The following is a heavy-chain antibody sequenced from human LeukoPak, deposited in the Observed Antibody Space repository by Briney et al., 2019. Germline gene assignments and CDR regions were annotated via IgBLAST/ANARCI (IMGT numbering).Heavy chain of an antibody. Sequence: SEALSLTCTVSGGSLSSSSYYWGWIRQPPGKGLEWIGSIYYSGSTYYNPSLKSRVTISVDTSKNQFSLNLSSVTAADTAVYYCARFSPRAMGNYLDFWGQGTLVTVSS. D-gene: IGHD7-27*01. V-gene: IGHV4-39*07. J-gene: IGHJ4*02. CDR2: IYYSGST. CDR1: GGSLSSSSYY. CDR3: ARFSPRAMGNYLDF.